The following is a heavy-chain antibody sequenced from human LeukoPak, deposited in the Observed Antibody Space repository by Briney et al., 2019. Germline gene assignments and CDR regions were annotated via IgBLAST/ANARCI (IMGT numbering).Heavy chain of an antibody. Sequence: PGGSLRLSCAASGFTFSSYWMHWVRQAPGKGLVWVSRINSDGSSTSYADSVKGRFTISRDNAKNTLYLQMNSLRAEDTAVYYCAKDRRAGTTVTTWDAFDIWGQGTMVTVSS. CDR2: INSDGSST. D-gene: IGHD4-17*01. CDR1: GFTFSSYW. CDR3: AKDRRAGTTVTTWDAFDI. V-gene: IGHV3-74*01. J-gene: IGHJ3*02.